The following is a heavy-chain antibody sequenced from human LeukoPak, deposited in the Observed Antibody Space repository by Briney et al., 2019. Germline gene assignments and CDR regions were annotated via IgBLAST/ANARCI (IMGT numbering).Heavy chain of an antibody. D-gene: IGHD3-22*01. Sequence: PGGSLRLSCAASGFTFSSYWMHWVRQAPGKGLVWVSRIDTDGSITSYADSVKGRFTISRDNSKNTLYLQMNSLRAEDTAVYSCAKTKITLIVVANPLSGAFDIWGQGTMVTVSS. CDR2: IDTDGSIT. CDR1: GFTFSSYW. V-gene: IGHV3-74*01. J-gene: IGHJ3*02. CDR3: AKTKITLIVVANPLSGAFDI.